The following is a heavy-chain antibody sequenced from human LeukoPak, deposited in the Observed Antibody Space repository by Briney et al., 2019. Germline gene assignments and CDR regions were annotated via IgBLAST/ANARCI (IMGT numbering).Heavy chain of an antibody. V-gene: IGHV4-34*01. CDR1: GGSFSGYY. D-gene: IGHD4-23*01. Sequence: SETLSLTCAVYGGSFSGYYWSWIRQPPGKGLEWIGEINHSGSTNYNPSLKNRVTISVDTSKNQFSLKLSSVTAADTAVYYCAGYGDYGGNYWGQGTLVTVSS. J-gene: IGHJ4*02. CDR2: INHSGST. CDR3: AGYGDYGGNY.